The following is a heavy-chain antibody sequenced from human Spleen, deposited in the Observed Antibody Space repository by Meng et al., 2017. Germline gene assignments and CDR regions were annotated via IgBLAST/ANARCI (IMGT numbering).Heavy chain of an antibody. Sequence: QVQLVQSGAEVKKPGASVRVSCKASGYTFTGYYLQWVRQAPGQGLEWMGQINPNSGGTKYAWKFQGRVTMTRDTSISTAYMELTRLRSDDTAVYYCARERGHCSATSCSMRDFDYWGQGALVTVSS. CDR3: ARERGHCSATSCSMRDFDY. D-gene: IGHD2-2*01. CDR1: GYTFTGYY. V-gene: IGHV1-2*06. CDR2: INPNSGGT. J-gene: IGHJ4*02.